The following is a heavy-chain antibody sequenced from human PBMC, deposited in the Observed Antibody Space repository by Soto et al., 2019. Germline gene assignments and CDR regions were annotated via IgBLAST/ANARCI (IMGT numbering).Heavy chain of an antibody. D-gene: IGHD3-10*01. V-gene: IGHV4-31*03. CDR2: IYYSGST. CDR3: ARLWYGVEMATAYAFDI. J-gene: IGHJ3*02. CDR1: GGSISSGGYY. Sequence: PSETLSLTCTVAGGSISSGGYYWSWIRQHPGKGLEWIGYIYYSGSTYYNPSLKSRVTISVDTSKNQFSLKLSSVTAADTAMYYCARLWYGVEMATAYAFDIWGQGTMVTVSS.